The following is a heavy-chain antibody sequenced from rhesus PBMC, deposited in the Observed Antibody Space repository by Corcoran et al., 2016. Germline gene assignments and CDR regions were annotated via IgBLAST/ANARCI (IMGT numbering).Heavy chain of an antibody. Sequence: QLQLQESGPGLVKPSETLSVTCAVSGGSISSSYWSWIRQAPGKGLEWIGYIYGSGSSTNYNPSLKSRVTRSVDKSKNQLSLKLSSVTTADTAVYYGARDRGYCSSTYCSSGYFDYWGQGVLVTVSS. CDR3: ARDRGYCSSTYCSSGYFDY. CDR2: IYGSGSST. J-gene: IGHJ4*01. V-gene: IGHV4-169*02. CDR1: GGSISSSY. D-gene: IGHD2-15*01.